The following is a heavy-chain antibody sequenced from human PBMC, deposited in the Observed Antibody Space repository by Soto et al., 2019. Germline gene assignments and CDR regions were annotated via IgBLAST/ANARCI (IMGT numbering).Heavy chain of an antibody. Sequence: QVQLVQSGAEVKKPVSSVKVSCKASGGTFSSYAISWVRQAPGQGLEWMGGIIPIFGTANYAQKFQGRVTITADASTSTAYMELSSLRSEDPAVYYCARESRYCSGGSCYFLPGIDYWGQGTLVTVSS. J-gene: IGHJ4*02. D-gene: IGHD2-15*01. V-gene: IGHV1-69*12. CDR1: GGTFSSYA. CDR3: ARESRYCSGGSCYFLPGIDY. CDR2: IIPIFGTA.